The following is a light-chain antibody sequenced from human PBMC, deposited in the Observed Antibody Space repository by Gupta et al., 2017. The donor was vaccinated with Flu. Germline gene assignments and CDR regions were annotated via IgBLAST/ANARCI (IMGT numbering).Light chain of an antibody. CDR1: QRVLYSSNNKNY. V-gene: IGKV4-1*01. CDR3: QQYYSTPRT. CDR2: WAS. J-gene: IGKJ2*01. Sequence: SPGEKATINCKSSQRVLYSSNNKNYLAWYQQKPGQPPKMLIYWASTRESGVPDRFSGSGSGTDFTLTISSLQAEDVAVYYCQQYYSTPRTFGQGTKLEIK.